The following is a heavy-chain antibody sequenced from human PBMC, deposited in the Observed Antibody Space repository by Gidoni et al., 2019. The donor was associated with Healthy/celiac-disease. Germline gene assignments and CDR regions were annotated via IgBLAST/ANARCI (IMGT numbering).Heavy chain of an antibody. CDR1: GYSISSGYY. J-gene: IGHJ4*02. D-gene: IGHD1-26*01. Sequence: QVQLQESGPGLVKPSETLSLTCTVSGYSISSGYYWGWIRQPPGKGLEWIGSIYHSGSTYYNPSLKSRVTISVDTSKNQFSLKLSSVTAADTAVYYCARSPYSGRERPEYYFDYWGQGTLVTVSS. CDR2: IYHSGST. CDR3: ARSPYSGRERPEYYFDY. V-gene: IGHV4-38-2*02.